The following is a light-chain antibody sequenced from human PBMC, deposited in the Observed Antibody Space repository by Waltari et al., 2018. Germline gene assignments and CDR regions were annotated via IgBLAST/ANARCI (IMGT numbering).Light chain of an antibody. V-gene: IGKV3-20*01. CDR1: QSVSSSY. Sequence: EIVLTQSPGTLSLSPGERATLSCRASQSVSSSYLAWYQQKPGQAPRLLIYGASSRATGIPDRFSGSGSGTDLTLTISRLEPEDFAVYYCQQYGSSPPLTFGGVTKVEIK. CDR3: QQYGSSPPLT. CDR2: GAS. J-gene: IGKJ4*01.